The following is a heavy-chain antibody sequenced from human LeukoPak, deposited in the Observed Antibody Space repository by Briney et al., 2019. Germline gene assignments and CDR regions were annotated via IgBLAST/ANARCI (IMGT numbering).Heavy chain of an antibody. CDR3: ARGYYYDSSGYHLGDY. CDR1: GYTFTSYA. D-gene: IGHD3-22*01. Sequence: ASVKVSCKASGYTFTSYAMNWVRQAPGQGLEWMGWINTNTGNPTYAQGFTGRFVFFLDTSVGTAYLQISSLKAEDTAVYYCARGYYYDSSGYHLGDYWGQGTLVTVSS. J-gene: IGHJ4*02. V-gene: IGHV7-4-1*02. CDR2: INTNTGNP.